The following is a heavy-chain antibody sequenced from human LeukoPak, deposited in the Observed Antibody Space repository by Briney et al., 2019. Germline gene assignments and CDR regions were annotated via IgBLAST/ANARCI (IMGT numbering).Heavy chain of an antibody. CDR2: IYYSGST. CDR1: GGSISGYY. V-gene: IGHV4-59*01. CDR3: ARDLGIAVRGTDY. J-gene: IGHJ4*02. D-gene: IGHD6-19*01. Sequence: SQTLSLTCTVSGGSISGYYWSWIRQPPGKGLEWIGYIYYSGSTNYNPSLKSRVIISVDTSKNQFSLKLSPVIAADTAVYYCARDLGIAVRGTDYWGQGTLVTVSS.